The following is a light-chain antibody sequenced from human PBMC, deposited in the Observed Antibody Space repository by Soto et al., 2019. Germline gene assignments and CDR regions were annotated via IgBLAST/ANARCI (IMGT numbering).Light chain of an antibody. CDR1: QSVTSSY. V-gene: IGKV3-15*01. CDR2: GAS. Sequence: EIVMTQSPATLSVSPGERATLSCRASQSVTSSYLAWYQQKPGQAPRLLIYGASTRATGIPARFSGSGSGTEFALTISSLQSEDSAVYYCQQYNSCPPVSTFGQGTKLEIK. CDR3: QQYNSCPPVST. J-gene: IGKJ2*02.